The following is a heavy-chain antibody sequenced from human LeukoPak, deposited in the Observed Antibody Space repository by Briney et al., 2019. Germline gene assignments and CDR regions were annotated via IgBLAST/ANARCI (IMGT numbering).Heavy chain of an antibody. V-gene: IGHV3-11*01. D-gene: IGHD1-14*01. J-gene: IGHJ6*02. CDR1: GFTFSDYY. CDR2: ISSSGSTI. CDR3: SSDLPDHAYYYYYGMDV. Sequence: GGSLRLSCAASGFTFSDYYMSWIRQAPGKGLEWVSYISSSGSTIYYADSVKGRFTISRDNAKNSLYLQMNSLRAEDTAVYYCSSDLPDHAYYYYYGMDVWGQVTTVTVS.